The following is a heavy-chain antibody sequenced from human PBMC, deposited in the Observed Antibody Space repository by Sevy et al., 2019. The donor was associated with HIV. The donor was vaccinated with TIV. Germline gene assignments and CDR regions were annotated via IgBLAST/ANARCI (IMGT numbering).Heavy chain of an antibody. CDR2: MKEDGSDK. Sequence: GGSLRLSCAASGFPFSVYWMTWVSQAPGKGLEWVATMKEDGSDKDYVDSVKGRFTISRDNAKNSLYLQMNSLRAEDRAVYYCGRGGVGGYSYSLDQWGLGTLVTVSS. J-gene: IGHJ4*02. CDR3: GRGGVGGYSYSLDQ. CDR1: GFPFSVYW. D-gene: IGHD5-18*01. V-gene: IGHV3-7*04.